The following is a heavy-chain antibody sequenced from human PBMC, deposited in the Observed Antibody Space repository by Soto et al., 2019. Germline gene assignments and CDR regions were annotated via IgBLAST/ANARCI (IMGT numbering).Heavy chain of an antibody. CDR3: AREGSHSAYNFAIGIQLWSFDR. CDR1: GYTFANFG. Sequence: ASVKVSCKASGYTFANFGFTWVRQAPGQGLEWMGWISTHSGKTSYAQSLQGRVTMTTDTSTSTAYMELRSLKSDDTAVYYCAREGSHSAYNFAIGIQLWSFDRWGQGLPVTVSS. D-gene: IGHD1-1*01. V-gene: IGHV1-18*01. CDR2: ISTHSGKT. J-gene: IGHJ5*02.